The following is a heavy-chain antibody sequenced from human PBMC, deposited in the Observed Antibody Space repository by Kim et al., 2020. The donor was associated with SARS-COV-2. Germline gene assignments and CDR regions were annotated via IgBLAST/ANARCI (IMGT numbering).Heavy chain of an antibody. J-gene: IGHJ6*02. CDR2: IYPGDSDT. CDR1: GYSFTSYW. Sequence: GESLKISCKGSGYSFTSYWIGWVRQMPGKGLEWMGIIYPGDSDTRYSPSFQGQVNTSADKSNSTAYLQWSSLKASDTAMYYCARHDSCSSTSCYSGYDYYYYGMDVWGQGTTVTVSS. CDR3: ARHDSCSSTSCYSGYDYYYYGMDV. D-gene: IGHD2-2*02. V-gene: IGHV5-51*01.